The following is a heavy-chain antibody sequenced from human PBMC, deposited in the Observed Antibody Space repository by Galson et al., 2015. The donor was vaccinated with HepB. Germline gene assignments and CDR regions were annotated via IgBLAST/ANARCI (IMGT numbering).Heavy chain of an antibody. Sequence: SLRLSCAASGFTFSSYAMSWVRQAPGKGLEWVSVISGSGRSIFYADSVKGRFTISRDNSKNTLHVQMNSLRAEDTAVYYCAKEGGWDGYNFIDYWGQGTLVTASS. J-gene: IGHJ4*02. CDR1: GFTFSSYA. CDR2: ISGSGRSI. CDR3: AKEGGWDGYNFIDY. V-gene: IGHV3-23*01. D-gene: IGHD5-24*01.